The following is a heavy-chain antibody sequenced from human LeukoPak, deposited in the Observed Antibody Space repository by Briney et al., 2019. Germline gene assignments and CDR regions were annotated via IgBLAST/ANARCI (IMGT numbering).Heavy chain of an antibody. J-gene: IGHJ4*02. D-gene: IGHD3-10*01. CDR3: ARVEYYGSGSYVN. CDR2: INPNSGGT. Sequence: ASVKVSCKASGYTFTGYYMHWVRPAPGQGLEWMGWINPNSGGTNYAQKFQGRVTMTRDTSISTAYMELSRLRSDDTAVYYCARVEYYGSGSYVNWGQGTLVTVSS. CDR1: GYTFTGYY. V-gene: IGHV1-2*02.